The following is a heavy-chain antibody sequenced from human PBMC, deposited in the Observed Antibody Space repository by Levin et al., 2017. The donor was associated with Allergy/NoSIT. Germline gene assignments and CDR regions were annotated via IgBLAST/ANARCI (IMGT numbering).Heavy chain of an antibody. D-gene: IGHD6-6*01. CDR1: GFTFSSNY. V-gene: IGHV3-53*01. CDR3: ARDRAPPSAWYFDV. Sequence: RSGGSLRLSCAASGFTFSSNYISWVRQAPGKGLEWVSVLYSGGTTYYADSVKGRFSISRDNSKNTLYLQMNSLRAEDTAVYYCARDRAPPSAWYFDVWGRGTLVTVSS. CDR2: LYSGGTT. J-gene: IGHJ2*01.